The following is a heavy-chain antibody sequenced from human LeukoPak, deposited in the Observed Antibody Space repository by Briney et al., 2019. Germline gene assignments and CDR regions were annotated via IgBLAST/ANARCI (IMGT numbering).Heavy chain of an antibody. D-gene: IGHD6-13*01. CDR3: AKRPRGSSSWYYFDY. J-gene: IGHJ4*02. CDR2: ISGSGGST. Sequence: PRGALRLSCAASGFTFSSYAMSWVRRAPGKGLEWVSAISGSGGSTYYADSVKGRFTISRDNSKNTLYLQMNSLRAEDTAVYYCAKRPRGSSSWYYFDYWGQGTLVTVSS. V-gene: IGHV3-23*01. CDR1: GFTFSSYA.